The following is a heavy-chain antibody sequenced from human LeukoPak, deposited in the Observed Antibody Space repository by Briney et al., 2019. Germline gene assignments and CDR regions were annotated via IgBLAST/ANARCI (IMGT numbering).Heavy chain of an antibody. J-gene: IGHJ4*02. D-gene: IGHD2-2*01. Sequence: ASVKVSCKASGYTFISYGISWVRQAPGQGLEWMGWISAYNGNTNYAQKLQGRVTMTTDTSTSTAYMELRSLRSDDTAVYYCARGILYCSSTSCYWGEYYFDYWGQGTLVTVSS. CDR2: ISAYNGNT. V-gene: IGHV1-18*01. CDR3: ARGILYCSSTSCYWGEYYFDY. CDR1: GYTFISYG.